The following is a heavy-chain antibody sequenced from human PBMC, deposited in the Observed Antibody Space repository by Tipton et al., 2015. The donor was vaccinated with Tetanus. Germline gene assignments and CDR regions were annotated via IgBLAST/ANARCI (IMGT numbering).Heavy chain of an antibody. V-gene: IGHV1-69*06. CDR2: IIPIFGTA. Sequence: QLVQSGAEVKKPGSSVKVSCKASGGTFSSYAISWVRQAPGQGLEWMGGIIPIFGTANYAQKFQGRVTITADKSTSTAYMELSSLRSEDTAVYYCARAISGGRNYYDSSGFDYWGQGTLVTVSS. CDR3: ARAISGGRNYYDSSGFDY. D-gene: IGHD3-22*01. CDR1: GGTFSSYA. J-gene: IGHJ4*02.